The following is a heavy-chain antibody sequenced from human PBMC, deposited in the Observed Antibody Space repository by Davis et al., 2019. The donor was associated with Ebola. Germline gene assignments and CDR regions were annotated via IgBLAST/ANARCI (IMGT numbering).Heavy chain of an antibody. J-gene: IGHJ4*02. CDR2: IIHILGMT. CDR3: ARGRGVGASRIDH. CDR1: GGPFRSAG. D-gene: IGHD1-26*01. V-gene: IGHV1-69*04. Sequence: AASVKVSCKASGGPFRSAGISWVRQAPGQGLEWMGRIIHILGMTDYAQKFQGRVLITADKSTNTAYMELHSLRSEDTALCYCARGRGVGASRIDHWGQGSLVIVSS.